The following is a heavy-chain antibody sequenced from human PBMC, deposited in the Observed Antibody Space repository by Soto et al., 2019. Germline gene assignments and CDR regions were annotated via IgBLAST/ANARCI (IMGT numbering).Heavy chain of an antibody. CDR2: IYYSGST. V-gene: IGHV4-61*01. CDR1: GGSVSSGSYY. Sequence: SETLSLTCTVSGGSVSSGSYYWSWIRQPPGKGLEWIGYIYYSGSTNYNPSLKSRVTISVDTSKNQFSLKLSSVTAADTAVYYCAREHYYGSGSYYNNWFDPWGQGTLVTVSS. D-gene: IGHD3-10*01. CDR3: AREHYYGSGSYYNNWFDP. J-gene: IGHJ5*02.